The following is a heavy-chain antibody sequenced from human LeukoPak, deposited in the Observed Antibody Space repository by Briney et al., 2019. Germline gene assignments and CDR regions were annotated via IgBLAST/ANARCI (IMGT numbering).Heavy chain of an antibody. V-gene: IGHV3-23*01. CDR3: AKWGDYDVLTGYYVSDY. CDR2: ITGSGGNT. J-gene: IGHJ4*02. Sequence: GGSLRLSCAASGFTFSNYAMSWVRQAPGKGLEWVSAITGSGGNTFYADSVKGRFTISRDNSKNTVFLQMNSLRAEDTAVYYCAKWGDYDVLTGYYVSDYWGQGTLVTVSS. D-gene: IGHD3-9*01. CDR1: GFTFSNYA.